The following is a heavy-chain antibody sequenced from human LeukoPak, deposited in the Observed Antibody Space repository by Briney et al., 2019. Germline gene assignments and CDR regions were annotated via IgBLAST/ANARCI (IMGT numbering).Heavy chain of an antibody. CDR3: ARRIMYYDFWSGSYFDY. CDR1: GYTLTSYG. CDR2: ISGYNGNT. Sequence: ASVKVSCKASGYTLTSYGISWVRQAPGQGLEWMGWISGYNGNTNYAQKFQGRVTMTTDTSTSTAYMELRSLRSDDTAVYYCARRIMYYDFWSGSYFDYWGQGTLVTVSS. V-gene: IGHV1-18*01. D-gene: IGHD3-3*01. J-gene: IGHJ4*02.